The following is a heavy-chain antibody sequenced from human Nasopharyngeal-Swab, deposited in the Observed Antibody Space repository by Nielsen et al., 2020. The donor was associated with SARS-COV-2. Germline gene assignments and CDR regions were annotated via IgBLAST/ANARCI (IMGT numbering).Heavy chain of an antibody. CDR1: GYTLTELS. Sequence: ASVKVSCKVSGYTLTELSMHWVPQAPGKGLEWMGGFDPEDGETIYAQKFQGRVTMTEDTSTDTAYMELSSLRSEDTAVYYCATGGPITGTINWFDPWGQGTLVTVSS. CDR2: FDPEDGET. D-gene: IGHD1-7*01. J-gene: IGHJ5*02. CDR3: ATGGPITGTINWFDP. V-gene: IGHV1-24*01.